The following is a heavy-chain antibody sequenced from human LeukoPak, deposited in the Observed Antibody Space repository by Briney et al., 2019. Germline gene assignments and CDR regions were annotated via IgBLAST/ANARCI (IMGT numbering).Heavy chain of an antibody. D-gene: IGHD6-19*01. CDR3: ARAVSGRFDY. CDR2: IYYSGST. J-gene: IGHJ4*02. Sequence: PSETLSLTCTVSGGSMSPYHWGWIRQPPGKGLESTGYIYYSGSTNYNPSLKSRVTISVDTSKNQFSLKLSSVTAADTAIYYCARAVSGRFDYWGQGTLVTVSS. CDR1: GGSMSPYH. V-gene: IGHV4-59*08.